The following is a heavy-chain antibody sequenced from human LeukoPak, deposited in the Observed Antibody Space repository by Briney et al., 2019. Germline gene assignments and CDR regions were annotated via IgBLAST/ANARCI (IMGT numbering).Heavy chain of an antibody. CDR2: IYYNGST. CDR1: GGSISSSSYY. J-gene: IGHJ4*02. CDR3: ARHGLAAAVDY. V-gene: IGHV4-39*01. Sequence: PSETLSLTCTVSGGSISSSSYYWGWIRQPPGKGLEWIGSIYYNGSTYYNPSLKSRVTISVDTSKNQFSLKLSSVTAADTAVYYCARHGLAAAVDYWGQGTLVTVSS. D-gene: IGHD6-13*01.